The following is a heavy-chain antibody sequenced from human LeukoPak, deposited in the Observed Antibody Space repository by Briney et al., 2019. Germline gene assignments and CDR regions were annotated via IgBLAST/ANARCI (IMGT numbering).Heavy chain of an antibody. CDR3: ARRRYCSGGSCYLLRDNWFDP. CDR2: IYPGDSDT. J-gene: IGHJ5*02. D-gene: IGHD2-15*01. V-gene: IGHV5-51*01. Sequence: GESLKISCKGSGYSFTSYWIGWVRQMPGKGLEWMGIIYPGDSDTRYSPSFQGQVTISADKSISTAYLQWSSLKASDTAMYYCARRRYCSGGSCYLLRDNWFDPWGQGTLVTVSS. CDR1: GYSFTSYW.